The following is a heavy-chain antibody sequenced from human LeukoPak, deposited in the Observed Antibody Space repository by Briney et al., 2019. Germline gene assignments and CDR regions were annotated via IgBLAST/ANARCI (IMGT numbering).Heavy chain of an antibody. V-gene: IGHV3-33*01. CDR2: IWYDGSNK. Sequence: GGSLRLSCAASGFTFSSYGMHWVRQAPGKGLEWVAVIWYDGSNKYYADSVKGRFTISRDNSKNAPYLQMNSLRAEDTAVYYCARGSGTDWFDPWGQGTLVTVSS. CDR1: GFTFSSYG. D-gene: IGHD1-14*01. J-gene: IGHJ5*02. CDR3: ARGSGTDWFDP.